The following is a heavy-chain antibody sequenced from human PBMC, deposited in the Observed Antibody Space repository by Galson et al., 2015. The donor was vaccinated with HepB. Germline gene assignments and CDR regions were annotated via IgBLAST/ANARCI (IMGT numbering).Heavy chain of an antibody. CDR3: ARPKDVGSGWSRAEWYFDL. J-gene: IGHJ2*01. V-gene: IGHV3-23*01. D-gene: IGHD6-19*01. Sequence: SLRLSCAASGFNFRRYAMSWVRQAPGRGLEWASGISGSGFFTNYAASVTGRFTISRDTSKNKMYLQMNSLGAEDTAVYYCARPKDVGSGWSRAEWYFDLWGRGTLVTVSS. CDR1: GFNFRRYA. CDR2: ISGSGFFT.